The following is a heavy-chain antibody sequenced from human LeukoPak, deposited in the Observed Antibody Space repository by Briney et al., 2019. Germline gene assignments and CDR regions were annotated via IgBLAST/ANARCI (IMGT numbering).Heavy chain of an antibody. CDR2: IDSSGRTI. J-gene: IGHJ6*03. CDR3: ARGVGRASYYYYMDD. V-gene: IGHV3-48*03. D-gene: IGHD3-10*01. CDR1: GFTFSSYE. Sequence: PGGSLRLSCAASGFTFSSYEVNWVRQAPGKGLEWVSYIDSSGRTIHYADSVKGRFTISRENAKNSLYLQMNSLRAEDTADYYCARGVGRASYYYYMDDWGKGTTVTVSS.